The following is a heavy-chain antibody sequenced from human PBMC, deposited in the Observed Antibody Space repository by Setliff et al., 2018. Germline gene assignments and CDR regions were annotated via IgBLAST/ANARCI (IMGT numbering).Heavy chain of an antibody. CDR3: ARSPANGGHDAFDI. Sequence: KPGGSLRLSCAASGFTFSSYSMHWVRQTPGKGLEWVSSISPDSYYIYYADSIKGRFTISRDNAKSSLYLQMNSLRAEDTAVFYCARSPANGGHDAFDIWGQGTMVTVSS. CDR2: ISPDSYYI. CDR1: GFTFSSYS. V-gene: IGHV3-21*03. D-gene: IGHD6-25*01. J-gene: IGHJ3*02.